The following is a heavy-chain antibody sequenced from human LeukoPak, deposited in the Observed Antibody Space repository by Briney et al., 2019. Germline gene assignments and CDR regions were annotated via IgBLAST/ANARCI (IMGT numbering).Heavy chain of an antibody. CDR1: GFTFGDYG. CDR3: ARGGIAVVPDY. D-gene: IGHD6-19*01. V-gene: IGHV3-20*04. J-gene: IGHJ4*02. Sequence: GGSLRLSCAASGFTFGDYGMSWVRQAPGKGLEWVSAINWNGGSTSYADSVKGRFTISRDTAKNSLYLQLNSLRAEDTAVYYCARGGIAVVPDYWGQGTLVTVSS. CDR2: INWNGGST.